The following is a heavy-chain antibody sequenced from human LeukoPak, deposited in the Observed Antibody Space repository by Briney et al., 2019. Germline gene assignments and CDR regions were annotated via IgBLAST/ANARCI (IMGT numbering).Heavy chain of an antibody. CDR3: AKARYCSGGSCYSDY. V-gene: IGHV3-23*01. Sequence: GGSLRLSCAASGFTFSSYTMSWVRQAPGKELEWVSAISGSGGNTYYADSVRGRFTISRDNSKNTVYLQMNSLRAEDTAVYYCAKARYCSGGSCYSDYWGQGTLVTVSS. J-gene: IGHJ4*02. CDR1: GFTFSSYT. D-gene: IGHD2-15*01. CDR2: ISGSGGNT.